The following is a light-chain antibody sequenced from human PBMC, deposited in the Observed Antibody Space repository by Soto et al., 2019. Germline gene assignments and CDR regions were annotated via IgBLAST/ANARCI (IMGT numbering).Light chain of an antibody. CDR3: KQLFHCPMK. J-gene: IGKJ5*01. Sequence: DIQITRSPSALSASVGGRVTITCRASQPINRWLAWYQQKPGKSPKLLIYAASSLHTGVPLRFSATVSGTESSLTITSLQPEDFATYYCKQLFHCPMKFGQGTRLEIK. CDR2: AAS. CDR1: QPINRW. V-gene: IGKV1-12*01.